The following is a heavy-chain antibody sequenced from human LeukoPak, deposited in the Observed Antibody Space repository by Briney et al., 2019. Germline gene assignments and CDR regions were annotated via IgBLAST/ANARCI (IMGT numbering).Heavy chain of an antibody. V-gene: IGHV1-2*02. D-gene: IGHD3-22*01. CDR3: ARGAAYYYDSSGYYPEGLN. J-gene: IGHJ4*02. Sequence: GASVKVSCKASGYTFTGYYMHWVRQAPGQGLEWMGWINPNSGGTNYAQKFQGRVTMTRNTSISTAYMELSSLRSEDTAVYYCARGAAYYYDSSGYYPEGLNWGQGTLVTVSS. CDR2: INPNSGGT. CDR1: GYTFTGYY.